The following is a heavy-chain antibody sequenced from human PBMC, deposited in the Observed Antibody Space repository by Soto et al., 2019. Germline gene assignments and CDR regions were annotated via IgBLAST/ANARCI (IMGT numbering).Heavy chain of an antibody. D-gene: IGHD3-10*01. CDR3: ARDRSDYYGSGSRQKNWFDP. CDR1: GGSISSGGYY. V-gene: IGHV4-31*02. CDR2: IYYSGST. J-gene: IGHJ5*02. Sequence: TLSLTCTVSGGSISSGGYYWSWIRQHPGKGLEWIGYIYYSGSTYYNPSLKSRVTISVGTSKNQFSLKLSSVTAADTAVYYCARDRSDYYGSGSRQKNWFDPWGQGALVTVSS.